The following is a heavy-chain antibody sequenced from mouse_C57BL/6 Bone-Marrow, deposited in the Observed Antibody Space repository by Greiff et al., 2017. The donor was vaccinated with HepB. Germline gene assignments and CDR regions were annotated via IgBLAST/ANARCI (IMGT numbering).Heavy chain of an antibody. CDR1: GYSITSDY. D-gene: IGHD1-1*01. Sequence: DVMLVESGPGLAKPSQTLSLTCSVTGYSITSDYWNWIREFPGNKLEYMGYISYSGSTYYNPSLKSRISITRDTSKNQYYLQLNSVTTEDTATYYCARGMTTVVGDYWGQGTTLTASS. CDR2: ISYSGST. V-gene: IGHV3-8*01. CDR3: ARGMTTVVGDY. J-gene: IGHJ2*01.